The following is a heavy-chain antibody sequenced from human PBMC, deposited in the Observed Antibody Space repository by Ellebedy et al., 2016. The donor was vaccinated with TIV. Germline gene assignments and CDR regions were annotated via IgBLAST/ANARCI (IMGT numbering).Heavy chain of an antibody. CDR3: ARRVAGKASFDY. Sequence: PGGSLRLSCEASGFTFSRNWISWFRLAPGKGLEWVANIKQDGSEKYYVDSVKGRFTISRDNAKNSVYLQLSSLGAEDTAVYYCARRVAGKASFDYWGQGTLVTVSS. D-gene: IGHD6-19*01. CDR2: IKQDGSEK. J-gene: IGHJ4*02. V-gene: IGHV3-7*01. CDR1: GFTFSRNW.